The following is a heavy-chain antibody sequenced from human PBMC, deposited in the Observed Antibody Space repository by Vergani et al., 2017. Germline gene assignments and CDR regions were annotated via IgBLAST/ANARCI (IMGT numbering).Heavy chain of an antibody. J-gene: IGHJ6*03. CDR3: ARGHSSGWYVYYYYYYMDI. D-gene: IGHD6-19*01. CDR2: IKQDGSEK. Sequence: EVQLVESGGGLVQPGGSLRLSCAASGFTFSSYWMSWVRQAPGKGLEWVANIKQDGSEKNYVDSVKGRFTISRDNAKNSLYMQMNSLRAEDTAVYYCARGHSSGWYVYYYYYYMDIWGKGTTVTVSS. CDR1: GFTFSSYW. V-gene: IGHV3-7*04.